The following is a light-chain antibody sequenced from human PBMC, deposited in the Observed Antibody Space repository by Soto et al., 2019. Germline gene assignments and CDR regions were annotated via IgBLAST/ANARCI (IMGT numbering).Light chain of an antibody. CDR2: VEGSGNY. V-gene: IGLV4-60*03. J-gene: IGLJ3*02. CDR1: SRHSFYD. Sequence: QPVLTQPSYASASLGSSVSLTCTLSSRHSFYDIAWHQQRPGTAPRYLMKVEGSGNYDKGSGIPERFSGSSSGADRYLTISNLRSEDEGDFYCESCDTNTRVFGGGTKLTVL. CDR3: ESCDTNTRV.